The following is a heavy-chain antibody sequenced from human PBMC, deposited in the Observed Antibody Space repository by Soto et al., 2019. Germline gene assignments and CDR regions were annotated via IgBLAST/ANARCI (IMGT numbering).Heavy chain of an antibody. Sequence: SVKVSCKASGGTFSSYAISWVRQAPGQGLEWMGGIIPIFGTANYAQKFQGRVTITADESTSTAYMELSSLRSEDTAVYYCARGRKVRGVRHFDYWGQGTLVTVSS. CDR2: IIPIFGTA. CDR3: ARGRKVRGVRHFDY. V-gene: IGHV1-69*13. D-gene: IGHD3-10*01. J-gene: IGHJ4*02. CDR1: GGTFSSYA.